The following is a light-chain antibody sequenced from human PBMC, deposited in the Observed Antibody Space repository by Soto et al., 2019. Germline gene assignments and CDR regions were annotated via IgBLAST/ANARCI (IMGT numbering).Light chain of an antibody. CDR2: DVR. J-gene: IGLJ2*01. CDR1: SSDVGGYNF. CDR3: SSYTSSSTVI. Sequence: QSVLTQPASVSGSPGQSITISCTGTSSDVGGYNFVSWYQEHPGKAPKFIIYDVRNRPSGISNRFSGSRSGNTVSLTISGLQAEDDADYYSSSYTSSSTVIFGGGTKLTVL. V-gene: IGLV2-14*03.